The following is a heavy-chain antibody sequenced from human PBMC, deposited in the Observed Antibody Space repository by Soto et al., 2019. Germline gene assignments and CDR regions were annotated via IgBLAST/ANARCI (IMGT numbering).Heavy chain of an antibody. D-gene: IGHD3-22*01. CDR2: IRGSGGST. J-gene: IGHJ4*02. CDR1: GLPFSTMA. CDR3: AKVGYYDSSAYYFDY. Sequence: EVQLLESGGGLVQPGGSLRPSCAASGLPFSTMARSWAGQPPGKGLGWVSAIRGSGGSTYYADSVKGRFTISRDNSKNTLYLQMNSLRAEDTAVYYCAKVGYYDSSAYYFDYWGQGTLVTVSS. V-gene: IGHV3-23*01.